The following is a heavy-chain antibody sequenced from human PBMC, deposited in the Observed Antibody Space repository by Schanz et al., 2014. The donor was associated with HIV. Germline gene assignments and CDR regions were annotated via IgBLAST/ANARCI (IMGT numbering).Heavy chain of an antibody. CDR3: ATAAVTDYSDN. J-gene: IGHJ4*02. CDR1: GLTFSSYG. Sequence: QVQLVESGGGVVQPGRSLRLSCAGSGLTFSSYGMHWVRQAPGRGLEWVAVIWYDGSNKYYADSVKGRFTISRDNSKNTLYLQMNSLRAEDTAVYYCATAAVTDYSDNWGQGTLVTVSS. CDR2: IWYDGSNK. D-gene: IGHD4-17*01. V-gene: IGHV3-33*08.